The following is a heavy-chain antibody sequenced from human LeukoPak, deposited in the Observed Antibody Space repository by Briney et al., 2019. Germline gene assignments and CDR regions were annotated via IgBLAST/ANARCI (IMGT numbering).Heavy chain of an antibody. CDR2: INHSGST. V-gene: IGHV4-34*01. Sequence: SETLSLTCAVYGGSFSGYYWSWIRQPPGKGLEWIGEINHSGSTNYNPSLKSRVTISVDRSKNQFSLKLSSVTAADTAVYYCARASAEGGVIVFDYWGQGTLVTVSS. CDR1: GGSFSGYY. CDR3: ARASAEGGVIVFDY. D-gene: IGHD3-16*02. J-gene: IGHJ4*02.